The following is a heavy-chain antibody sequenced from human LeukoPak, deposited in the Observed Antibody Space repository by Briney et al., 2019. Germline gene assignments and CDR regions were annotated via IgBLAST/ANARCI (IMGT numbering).Heavy chain of an antibody. CDR3: ARDSD. J-gene: IGHJ4*02. V-gene: IGHV3-23*01. Sequence: GGTLRLSCAASGFTFSNYSMSWVRQAPGKGLEWVSGISGSGDSTFYADSVKGRFTISRDNSKNTLYLQMNSLRAEDTAVYYCARDSDWGQGTLVTVSS. CDR2: ISGSGDST. D-gene: IGHD3-10*01. CDR1: GFTFSNYS.